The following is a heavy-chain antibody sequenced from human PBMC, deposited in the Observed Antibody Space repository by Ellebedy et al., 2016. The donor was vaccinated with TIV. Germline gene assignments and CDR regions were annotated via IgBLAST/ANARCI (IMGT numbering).Heavy chain of an antibody. CDR1: GGSISSSSYY. Sequence: SETLSLXXTVSGGSISSSSYYWGWIRQPPGKGLEWIGEINHSGSTYCNPSLKSRVTISVDTSKNHFSLKLSSVTAADTAVYYCARGVAAALDYWGQGTLVTVSS. D-gene: IGHD6-13*01. CDR3: ARGVAAALDY. CDR2: INHSGST. J-gene: IGHJ4*02. V-gene: IGHV4-39*07.